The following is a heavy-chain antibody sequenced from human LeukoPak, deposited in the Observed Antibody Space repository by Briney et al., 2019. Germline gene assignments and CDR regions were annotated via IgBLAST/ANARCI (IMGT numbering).Heavy chain of an antibody. Sequence: SETLPLTCTVSGGSITSHYWSWVRQPPGKGLEWIAYLFDSVRTKDNPSLKSRLTLSADTSKNQFSLRLNSVTAADTAVYYCATIKRGSIFGYFDFWGQGIKVTVSS. CDR2: LFDSVRT. D-gene: IGHD5-18*01. J-gene: IGHJ4*02. V-gene: IGHV4-59*11. CDR1: GGSITSHY. CDR3: ATIKRGSIFGYFDF.